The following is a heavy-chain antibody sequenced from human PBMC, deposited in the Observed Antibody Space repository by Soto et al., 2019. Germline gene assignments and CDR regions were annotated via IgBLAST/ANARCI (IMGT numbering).Heavy chain of an antibody. D-gene: IGHD3-22*01. CDR1: GGSINSGDYS. CDR3: ARGINYYDSSGDSWFDP. Sequence: SETLSLTCTVSGGSINSGDYSWTWIRQPPGKGLEWIGYIYHTGTTYYNMSLKSRVTISVDRSKNRFSLKLSSVTAADTAVYYFARGINYYDSSGDSWFDPWGQGTLVTVSS. V-gene: IGHV4-30-2*01. CDR2: IYHTGTT. J-gene: IGHJ5*02.